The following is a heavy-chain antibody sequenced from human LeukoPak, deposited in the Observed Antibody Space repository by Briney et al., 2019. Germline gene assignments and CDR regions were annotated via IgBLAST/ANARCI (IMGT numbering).Heavy chain of an antibody. CDR2: INPNSGGT. CDR3: ARDHRPRAAAAGTISDY. Sequence: ASVKVSCKAPGYTFTGYYMHWVRQAPGQGLEWMGRINPNSGGTNYAQKFQGRVTMTRDTSISTAYMELSRLRSDDTAVYYCARDHRPRAAAAGTISDYWGQGTLVTVSS. D-gene: IGHD6-13*01. V-gene: IGHV1-2*06. CDR1: GYTFTGYY. J-gene: IGHJ4*02.